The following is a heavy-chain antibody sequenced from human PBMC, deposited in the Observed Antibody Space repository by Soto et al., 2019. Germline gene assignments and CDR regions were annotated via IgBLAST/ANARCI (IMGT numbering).Heavy chain of an antibody. CDR3: AKAHDYGDYPDY. J-gene: IGHJ4*02. CDR2: ISGSGGST. Sequence: GGSLRLSCAASGFTFSSYAMSWVRQAPGKGPEWVSAISGSGGSTYYADSVKGRFTISRDNSKNTLYLQMNSLRAEDTAVYYCAKAHDYGDYPDYWGQGPLVTVSS. D-gene: IGHD4-17*01. V-gene: IGHV3-23*01. CDR1: GFTFSSYA.